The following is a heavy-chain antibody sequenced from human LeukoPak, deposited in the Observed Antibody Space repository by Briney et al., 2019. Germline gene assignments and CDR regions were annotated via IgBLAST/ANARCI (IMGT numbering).Heavy chain of an antibody. CDR3: ARDRTTYCSSTSCYGFDY. Sequence: SETLSLTCTVSGGSISSGDYYWSWIRQPPGKGLEWIGCIYYSGSTYYNPSLKSRVTISVDTSKNQFSLKLSSVTAADTAVYYCARDRTTYCSSTSCYGFDYWGQGTLVTVSS. V-gene: IGHV4-30-4*01. J-gene: IGHJ4*02. D-gene: IGHD2-2*01. CDR1: GGSISSGDYY. CDR2: IYYSGST.